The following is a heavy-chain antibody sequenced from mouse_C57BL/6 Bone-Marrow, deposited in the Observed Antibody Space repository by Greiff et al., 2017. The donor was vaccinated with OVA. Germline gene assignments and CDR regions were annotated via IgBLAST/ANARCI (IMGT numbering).Heavy chain of an antibody. J-gene: IGHJ1*03. Sequence: VKLVESGAELARPGASVKLSCKASGYTFTSYGISWVKQRTGQGLEWIGEIYPRSGNTYYNEKFKGKATLTADKSSSTAYMELRSLTSEDSAVYFCARDGYHWYFDVWGTGTTVTASS. D-gene: IGHD2-3*01. CDR1: GYTFTSYG. CDR3: ARDGYHWYFDV. V-gene: IGHV1-81*01. CDR2: IYPRSGNT.